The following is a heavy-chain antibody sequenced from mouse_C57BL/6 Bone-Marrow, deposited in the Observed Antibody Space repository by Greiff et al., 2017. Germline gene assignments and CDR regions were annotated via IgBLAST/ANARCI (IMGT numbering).Heavy chain of an antibody. CDR3: TSFRQLRLGFAY. D-gene: IGHD3-2*02. CDR2: IDPENGDT. J-gene: IGHJ3*01. Sequence: VQLQQSGAELVRPGASVKLSCTASGFNIKDDYMHWVKQRPEQGLEWIGWIDPENGDTEYASKYQGKATITADTSSNTAYLQLSSLTSEDTAVYYYTSFRQLRLGFAYWGQGTLVTVSA. V-gene: IGHV14-4*01. CDR1: GFNIKDDY.